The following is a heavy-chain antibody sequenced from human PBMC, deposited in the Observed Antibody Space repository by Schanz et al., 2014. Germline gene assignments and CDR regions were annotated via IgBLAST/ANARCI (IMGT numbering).Heavy chain of an antibody. D-gene: IGHD6-25*01. CDR2: IYTSGST. J-gene: IGHJ5*02. CDR3: AREPLSGYNWFDP. Sequence: QVQLQESGPGLLKPSETLSLTCTVSGGSIRSGTYYWSWIRQPAGKGLEWIGRIYTSGSTNYNPSPKSRVTISLDTPKNQFSLKLSSVTAADTAVYYCAREPLSGYNWFDPWGQGSLVTVSS. CDR1: GGSIRSGTYY. V-gene: IGHV4-61*02.